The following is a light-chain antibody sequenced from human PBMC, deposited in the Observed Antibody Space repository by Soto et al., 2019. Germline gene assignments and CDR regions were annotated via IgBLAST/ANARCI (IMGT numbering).Light chain of an antibody. CDR2: GAS. CDR1: QSISTW. Sequence: QMPQSPSTLSASVGDRVSITFRASQSISTWLAWYQQKPGKAPKLLIYGASSLESGVPPRFSGDGSETDFTLTISSLQRDDFGTYYCQQYSRLWAFGQGTKVDI. J-gene: IGKJ1*01. V-gene: IGKV1-5*03. CDR3: QQYSRLWA.